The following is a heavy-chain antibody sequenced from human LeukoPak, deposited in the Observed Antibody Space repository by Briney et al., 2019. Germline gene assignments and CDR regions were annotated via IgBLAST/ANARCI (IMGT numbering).Heavy chain of an antibody. V-gene: IGHV3-53*01. D-gene: IGHD3-10*01. CDR2: IYAGGTT. CDR3: ASGEWPQDY. J-gene: IGHJ4*02. CDR1: GFTVRDNY. Sequence: GGSLRLSCAASGFTVRDNYMTWGRQAPGRGLEWVSLIYAGGTTYYPDAVKGRFTISRDISRNTLSLRMNSLRAEDTAVYYCASGEWPQDYWGQGTLVTVSS.